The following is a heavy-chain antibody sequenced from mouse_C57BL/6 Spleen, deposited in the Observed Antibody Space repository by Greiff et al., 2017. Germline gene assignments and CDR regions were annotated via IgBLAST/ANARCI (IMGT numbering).Heavy chain of an antibody. CDR2: IDPSDSET. J-gene: IGHJ3*01. CDR3: ARGITAVRAWFAY. V-gene: IGHV1-52*01. CDR1: GYTFTSYW. D-gene: IGHD1-1*01. Sequence: VQLQQPGAELVRPGSSVKLSCKASGYTFTSYWMHWVKQRPIQGLEWIGNIDPSDSETPYNQKFKDKATLTVDKSSSTAYMQLSSLTSEASAVYDCARGITAVRAWFAYWGQGTLVTVSA.